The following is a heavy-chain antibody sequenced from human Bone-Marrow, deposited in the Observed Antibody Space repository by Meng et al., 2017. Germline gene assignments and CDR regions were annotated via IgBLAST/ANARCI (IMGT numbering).Heavy chain of an antibody. CDR2: INHSGST. V-gene: IGHV4-34*01. CDR1: GGSFSGYY. J-gene: IGHJ4*02. Sequence: QGQLQQGGAGLLNPSETLSLTCAVYGGSFSGYYWSWIRWPPGKGLEWIGEINHSGSTNYNPSLKSRVTISVDTSKNQFSLKLSSVTAADTAVYYCARGRIAAAAALAYWGQGTLVTVSS. CDR3: ARGRIAAAAALAY. D-gene: IGHD6-13*01.